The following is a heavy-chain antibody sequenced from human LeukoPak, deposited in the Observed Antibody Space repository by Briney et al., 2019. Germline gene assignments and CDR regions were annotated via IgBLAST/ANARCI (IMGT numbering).Heavy chain of an antibody. D-gene: IGHD2-15*01. CDR3: ARAVAGNAFDI. V-gene: IGHV3-23*01. CDR2: ISGSGART. Sequence: PGGSLRLSCAASGFTFSSYAMNWVRQAPGKGLEWVSSISGSGARTDYADSVKGRFTISRDNSKNTLHLQMNSLRAEDTAVYYCARAVAGNAFDIWGQGTMVTVSS. CDR1: GFTFSSYA. J-gene: IGHJ3*02.